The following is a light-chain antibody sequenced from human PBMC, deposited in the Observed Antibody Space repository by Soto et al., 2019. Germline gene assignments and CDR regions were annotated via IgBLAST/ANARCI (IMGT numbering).Light chain of an antibody. CDR3: LQDYNYPWT. CDR2: AAS. CDR1: QGIRND. V-gene: IGKV1-6*01. J-gene: IGKJ1*01. Sequence: IQMTQSPSSVSASVGDRVTITCLASQGIRNDLGWYQQKPGKAPKLLIYAASTLQSGVPSRFGGSGSGTGFALTISSLQPEDCATYYCLQDYNYPWTFGQGTKVDIK.